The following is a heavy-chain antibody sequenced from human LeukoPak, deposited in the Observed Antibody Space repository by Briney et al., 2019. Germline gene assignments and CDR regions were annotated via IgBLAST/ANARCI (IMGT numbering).Heavy chain of an antibody. CDR1: GYTFTSFY. CDR3: ARDPPRTTAFDL. V-gene: IGHV1-2*02. CDR2: INPKSDGT. J-gene: IGHJ3*01. D-gene: IGHD1-1*01. Sequence: ASVKVSCKASGYTFTSFYMQWVRQAPGQGLEWMGWINPKSDGTKYAQNFQGRVTMTWDTSISTAYMEVSRLTSDDTAMFYCARDPPRTTAFDLWGQGTMVTVSS.